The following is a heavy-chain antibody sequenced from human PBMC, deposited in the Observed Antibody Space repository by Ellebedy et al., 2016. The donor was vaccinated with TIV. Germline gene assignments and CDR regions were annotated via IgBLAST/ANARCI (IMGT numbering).Heavy chain of an antibody. CDR3: ARSRGNDVGRYQPDC. Sequence: PGGSLRLSCAASGLTFSSYLMYWVRQAQGKGLVWVSRIYGDGSKKSYADSVKRRFTISRDNAKNTLYLQMNSLTAEDTAVYYCARSRGNDVGRYQPDCWGQGTLVTVSS. CDR2: IYGDGSKK. D-gene: IGHD6-19*01. CDR1: GLTFSSYL. V-gene: IGHV3-74*01. J-gene: IGHJ4*02.